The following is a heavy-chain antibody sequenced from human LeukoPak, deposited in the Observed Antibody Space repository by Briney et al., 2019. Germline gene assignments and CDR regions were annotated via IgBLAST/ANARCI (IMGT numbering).Heavy chain of an antibody. D-gene: IGHD1-7*01. CDR2: INPNRGVT. CDR1: GYTFTDYY. CDR3: ARDRSWNWGAISSDALNI. V-gene: IGHV1-2*02. J-gene: IGHJ3*02. Sequence: GASVKVSCKASGYTFTDYYMHWVRQAPGQGLEWMGWINPNRGVTNYAQKFQGRVTMTRDTSISTAYMELTRLRSDDTAVYYCARDRSWNWGAISSDALNIWGQGTMVTVSS.